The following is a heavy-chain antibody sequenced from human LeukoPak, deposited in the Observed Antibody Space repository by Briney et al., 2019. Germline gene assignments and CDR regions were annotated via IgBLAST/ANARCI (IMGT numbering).Heavy chain of an antibody. D-gene: IGHD3-9*01. CDR2: IYHSGST. J-gene: IGHJ4*02. CDR1: GGSISTTHW. CDR3: ARKDFDSLLYDY. V-gene: IGHV4-4*02. Sequence: PSGTLSLTCAVSGGSISTTHWWTWVRQPPGKGLEWIGEIYHSGSTNYNPSLKSRVTISVDKSKNQLSLKLSSVTAADRAVYYCARKDFDSLLYDYWGRGTLVTVSS.